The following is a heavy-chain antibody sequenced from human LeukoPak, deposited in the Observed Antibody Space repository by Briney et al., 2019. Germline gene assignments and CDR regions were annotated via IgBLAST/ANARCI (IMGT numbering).Heavy chain of an antibody. Sequence: PSETLSLTCAVYGGSFSGYYWSWIRQPPGEGLEWIGEINHSGSTNYNPSLKSRVTISVDTSKNQFSLKLGSVTAADTAVYYCARGPGDYFDYWGQGTLVTVSS. J-gene: IGHJ4*02. D-gene: IGHD4-17*01. V-gene: IGHV4-34*01. CDR2: INHSGST. CDR1: GGSFSGYY. CDR3: ARGPGDYFDY.